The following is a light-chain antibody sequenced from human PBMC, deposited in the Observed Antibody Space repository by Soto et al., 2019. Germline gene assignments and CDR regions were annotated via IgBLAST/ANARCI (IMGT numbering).Light chain of an antibody. J-gene: IGLJ1*01. CDR3: SSYTSSSTYV. CDR2: DVS. CDR1: SSDVGGYNY. V-gene: IGLV2-14*01. Sequence: QSALTQPASVSGSPGQSIAISCTGTSSDVGGYNYVPWYQQHPGKAPKLMVYDVSNRPSGVSNRFSGSKTGNTASLTISGLQAADEADYYCSSYTSSSTYVFGTGTKVTVL.